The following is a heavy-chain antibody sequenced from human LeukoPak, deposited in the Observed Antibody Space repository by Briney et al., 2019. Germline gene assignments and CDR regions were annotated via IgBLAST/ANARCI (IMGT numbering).Heavy chain of an antibody. J-gene: IGHJ4*02. CDR2: ISRSGGST. D-gene: IGHD2-15*01. CDR1: GFTFSSYA. V-gene: IGHV3-23*01. CDR3: AKPGCSRHFFNY. Sequence: GGSLRLSCAASGFTFSSYAMSWVRQAPGKGLEWVSAISRSGGSTYYADPVKGRFTISRDNSKNTLYLQMISLRAEDTAVYYCAKPGCSRHFFNYWGQGTLVIVSS.